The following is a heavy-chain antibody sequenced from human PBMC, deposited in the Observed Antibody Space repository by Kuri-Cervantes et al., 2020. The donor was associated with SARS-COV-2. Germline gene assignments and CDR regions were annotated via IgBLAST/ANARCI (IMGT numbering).Heavy chain of an antibody. D-gene: IGHD1-26*01. CDR2: ISYDGSNK. V-gene: IGHV3-30*18. CDR3: AKGYSGSYTAHMKTHRAFDY. J-gene: IGHJ4*02. CDR1: GFTFSSYG. Sequence: GGSLRLSCAASGFTFSSYGTHWVRQAPGKGLEWEAVISYDGSNKYYADSVKGRFTISRDNSKNTLYLQMNSLRAEDTAVYYCAKGYSGSYTAHMKTHRAFDYWGQGTLVTVSS.